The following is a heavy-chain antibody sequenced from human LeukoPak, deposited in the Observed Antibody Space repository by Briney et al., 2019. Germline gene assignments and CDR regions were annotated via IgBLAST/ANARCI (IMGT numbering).Heavy chain of an antibody. D-gene: IGHD3-10*01. V-gene: IGHV4-4*07. CDR3: ATSYGLREGYYYYGMDV. Sequence: PSETLSLTCTVSGGSISSDYWTWIRQPAGKGLEWIGRIYSSGSSNYNPSLKSRVTMSLDTSKNHFSLKLSSVTAADTAVYYCATSYGLREGYYYYGMDVWGQGTSVTVS. CDR2: IYSSGSS. CDR1: GGSISSDY. J-gene: IGHJ6*02.